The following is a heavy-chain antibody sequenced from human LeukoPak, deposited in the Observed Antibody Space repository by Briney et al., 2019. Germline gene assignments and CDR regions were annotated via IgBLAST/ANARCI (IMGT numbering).Heavy chain of an antibody. V-gene: IGHV1-18*01. CDR2: ISAYNGNT. Sequence: ASVTVSCKASGYTFTSYGISWVRQAPGQGLVWMGWISAYNGNTNYAQKLQGRVTMTTDTSTSTAYMELRSLRSDDTAVYYCARVPHCSGGSCYGHFDYWGQGTLVTVSS. J-gene: IGHJ4*02. D-gene: IGHD2-15*01. CDR3: ARVPHCSGGSCYGHFDY. CDR1: GYTFTSYG.